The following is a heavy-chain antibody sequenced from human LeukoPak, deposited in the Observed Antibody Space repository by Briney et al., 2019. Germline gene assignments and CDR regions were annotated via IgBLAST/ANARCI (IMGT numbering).Heavy chain of an antibody. CDR3: AGDPALSSRNPAEYFQH. CDR2: INPNSGGT. Sequence: GASVKVSCKASGYTFTGYYMHWVRQAPGQGLEWMGWINPNSGGTNYAQKFQGRVTMTRDTSISTAYMELSRLRSDDTAVYYCAGDPALSSRNPAEYFQHWGQGTLVTVSS. D-gene: IGHD2-15*01. V-gene: IGHV1-2*02. J-gene: IGHJ1*01. CDR1: GYTFTGYY.